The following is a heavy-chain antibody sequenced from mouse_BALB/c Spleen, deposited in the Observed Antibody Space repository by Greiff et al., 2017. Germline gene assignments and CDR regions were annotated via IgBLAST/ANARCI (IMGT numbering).Heavy chain of an antibody. V-gene: IGHV5-4*02. D-gene: IGHD2-10*02. J-gene: IGHJ3*01. CDR2: ISDGGSYT. CDR1: GFTFSDYY. CDR3: AREGYGNNPWFAY. Sequence: EVQGVESGGGLVKPGGSLKLSCAASGFTFSDYYMYWVRQTPEKRLEWVATISDGGSYTYYPDSVKGRFTISRDNAKNNLYLQMSSLKSEDTAMYYCAREGYGNNPWFAYWGQGTLVTVSA.